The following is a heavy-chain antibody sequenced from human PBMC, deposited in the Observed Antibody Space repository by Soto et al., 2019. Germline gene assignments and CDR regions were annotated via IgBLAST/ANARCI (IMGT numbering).Heavy chain of an antibody. J-gene: IGHJ4*02. CDR3: ARKGVAFDY. V-gene: IGHV3-48*02. Sequence: AGSLRLSCAASGFTFSSYSMNWVCQAQGKGLEWISYISTTSSSIYYADSVKGRFTISRDNAKNSLFLQMNSLRDEDTAVYYCARKGVAFDYWGQGALVT. D-gene: IGHD3-3*01. CDR1: GFTFSSYS. CDR2: ISTTSSSI.